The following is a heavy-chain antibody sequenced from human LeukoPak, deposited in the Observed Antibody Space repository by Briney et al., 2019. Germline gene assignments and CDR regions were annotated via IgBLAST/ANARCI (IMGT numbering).Heavy chain of an antibody. D-gene: IGHD6-19*01. CDR1: GFTVSSNY. J-gene: IGHJ2*01. V-gene: IGHV3-53*01. CDR2: IYSDGST. CDR3: ARDAVDDWYFDL. Sequence: GTSLRLSCAASGFTVSSNYMTWVRQAPGKGLEWVSVIYSDGSTYYADSVKGRFTISRDNSKNTLFLQMNSLRAEDTAVYYCARDAVDDWYFDLWGRGTLVTVSS.